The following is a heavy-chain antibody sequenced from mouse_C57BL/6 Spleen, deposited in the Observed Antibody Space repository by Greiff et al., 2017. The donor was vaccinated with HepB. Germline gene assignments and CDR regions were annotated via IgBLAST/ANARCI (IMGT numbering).Heavy chain of an antibody. D-gene: IGHD4-1*01. CDR1: GFTFSDYG. J-gene: IGHJ4*01. Sequence: EVKLVESGGGLVKPGGSLKLSCAASGFTFSDYGMHWVRQAPEKGLEWVAYISSGSSTIYYADTVKGRFTISRDNAKNTLFLQMTGLRSEDTAMYYCARGTEYYAMDYWGQGTSVTVSS. CDR3: ARGTEYYAMDY. CDR2: ISSGSSTI. V-gene: IGHV5-17*01.